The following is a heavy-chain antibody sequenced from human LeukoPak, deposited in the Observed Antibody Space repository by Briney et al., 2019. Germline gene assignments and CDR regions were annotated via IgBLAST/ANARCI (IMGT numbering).Heavy chain of an antibody. D-gene: IGHD3-10*01. CDR2: IIPIFGTA. CDR3: ARVPITMVRGVTANWFDP. Sequence: GASVKVSCKASGGTFSSYAISWVRQAPGQGLEWMGGIIPIFGTANYAQKFQGRVTITADESTSTAYMELSSLRSEDTAVYYCARVPITMVRGVTANWFDPWGQGTLVTVSS. V-gene: IGHV1-69*13. CDR1: GGTFSSYA. J-gene: IGHJ5*02.